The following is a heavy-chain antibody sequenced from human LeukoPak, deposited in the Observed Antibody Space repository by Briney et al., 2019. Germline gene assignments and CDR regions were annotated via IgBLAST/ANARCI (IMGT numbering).Heavy chain of an antibody. J-gene: IGHJ5*02. V-gene: IGHV4-39*07. Sequence: PSETLSLTCTVSGASISTRGYYWGWIRQPPGNGLEWIGTIYYRGNTYYNPSLEGRVTMSVDTSKNQFSLNVISMTAADTAMYYCARDILRCSGGSCPATGQDWFDPWGQGTLVTVSS. D-gene: IGHD2-15*01. CDR1: GASISTRGYY. CDR2: IYYRGNT. CDR3: ARDILRCSGGSCPATGQDWFDP.